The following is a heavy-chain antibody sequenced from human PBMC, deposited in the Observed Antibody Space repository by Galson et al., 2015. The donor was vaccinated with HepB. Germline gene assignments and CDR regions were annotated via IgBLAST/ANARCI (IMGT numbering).Heavy chain of an antibody. CDR3: VKEAGTIYFDY. CDR1: GITFNRYT. V-gene: IGHV3-43*01. CDR2: FSGNGRTT. J-gene: IGHJ4*02. D-gene: IGHD4-17*01. Sequence: SLRLSCAASGITFNRYTIHWVRQVPGKGLEWVSLFSGNGRTTFYADSVKGRFTITRDNSKSSVYLQMNSLRTEDTALYYCVKEAGTIYFDYWGQGTLVTVSS.